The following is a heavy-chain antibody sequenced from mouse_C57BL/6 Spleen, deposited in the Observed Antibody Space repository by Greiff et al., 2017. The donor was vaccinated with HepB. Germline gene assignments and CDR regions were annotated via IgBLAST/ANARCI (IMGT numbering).Heavy chain of an antibody. D-gene: IGHD2-4*01. CDR2: IYIGNGYT. V-gene: IGHV1-58*01. J-gene: IGHJ2*01. Sequence: EVKVVESGAELVRPGSSVKMSCKTSGYTFTSYGINWVKQRPGQGLEWIGYIYIGNGYTEYNEKFKGKATLTSDTSSSTAYMQLSSLTSEDSAIYFCARWDYDYDRGFDYWGQGTTLTVSS. CDR3: ARWDYDYDRGFDY. CDR1: GYTFTSYG.